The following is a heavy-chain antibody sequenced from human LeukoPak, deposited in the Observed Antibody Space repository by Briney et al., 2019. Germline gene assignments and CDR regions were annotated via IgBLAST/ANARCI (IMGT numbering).Heavy chain of an antibody. CDR1: GFTFSSCG. CDR2: ISYDGSNK. CDR3: AKLSGSYTGPFDY. J-gene: IGHJ4*02. Sequence: GRSLRLSCAASGFTFSSCGMHWVRQAPGKGPEWVAVISYDGSNKYYADSVKGRFTISRDNSKNTLYLQMNSLRAEDTAVYYCAKLSGSYTGPFDYWGQGTLVTVSS. D-gene: IGHD1-26*01. V-gene: IGHV3-30*18.